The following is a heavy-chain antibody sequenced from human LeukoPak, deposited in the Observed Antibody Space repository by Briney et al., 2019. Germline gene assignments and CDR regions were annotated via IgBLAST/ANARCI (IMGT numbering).Heavy chain of an antibody. J-gene: IGHJ4*02. Sequence: GRPQRLSCTASGFIFSSYGMHWVRQAPGKGVEWVADISYDGSNKFYGDCVEGRFTISRDNSKNTLNLQMNSLRDGATALFYCAKDRPAFGYWGQGTLVTVSS. CDR2: ISYDGSNK. V-gene: IGHV3-30*18. D-gene: IGHD2-2*01. CDR1: GFIFSSYG. CDR3: AKDRPAFGY.